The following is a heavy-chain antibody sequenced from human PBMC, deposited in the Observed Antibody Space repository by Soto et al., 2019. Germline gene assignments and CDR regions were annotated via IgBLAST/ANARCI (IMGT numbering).Heavy chain of an antibody. CDR3: ARDLNTVTTRRGLGGTQNFDY. D-gene: IGHD4-17*01. CDR1: GFTFSDYY. CDR2: ISSSGSTI. V-gene: IGHV3-11*01. J-gene: IGHJ4*02. Sequence: PGGSLRLSCAASGFTFSDYYMSWIRQAPGKGLEWVSYISSSGSTIYYADSVKGRFTISRDNAKNSLYLQMNSLRAEDTAVYYCARDLNTVTTRRGLGGTQNFDYWGQGTLVTVSS.